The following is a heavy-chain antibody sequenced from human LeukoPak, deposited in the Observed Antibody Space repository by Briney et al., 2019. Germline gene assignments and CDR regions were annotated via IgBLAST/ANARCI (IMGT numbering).Heavy chain of an antibody. D-gene: IGHD2-2*01. CDR3: ASLGYCSSTGCYGGEYYYYGMDV. CDR1: GYTFTGYY. V-gene: IGHV1-2*02. Sequence: ASVKVSCKASGYTFTGYYMHWVRQAPGQGLEWMGWINPNSGGTNYAQKFQGRVTMTRDTSISTAYMELSRLRSDDTAVYYCASLGYCSSTGCYGGEYYYYGMDVWGQGTTVTVSS. CDR2: INPNSGGT. J-gene: IGHJ6*02.